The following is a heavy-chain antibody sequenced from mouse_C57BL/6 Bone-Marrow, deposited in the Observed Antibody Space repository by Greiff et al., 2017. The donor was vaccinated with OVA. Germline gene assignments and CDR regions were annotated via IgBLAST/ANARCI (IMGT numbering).Heavy chain of an antibody. CDR3: AHYGSRLYLHY. Sequence: QVQLQQPGAELVRPGASVKLSCKASGYTFTNYWMHWVKQRPGQGLEWIGVIAPSDRYINYNQKFKGRATLTVDTSSSTAYMHLSSLTSEDSAVYYCAHYGSRLYLHYWGQGTSLTVT. J-gene: IGHJ2*02. CDR2: IAPSDRYI. D-gene: IGHD1-1*01. V-gene: IGHV1-59*01. CDR1: GYTFTNYW.